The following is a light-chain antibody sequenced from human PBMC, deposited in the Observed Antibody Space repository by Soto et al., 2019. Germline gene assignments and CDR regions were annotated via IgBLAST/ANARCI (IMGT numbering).Light chain of an antibody. J-gene: IGLJ1*01. CDR2: EGT. CDR1: SSDIGSYNL. V-gene: IGLV2-14*02. Sequence: QSALTQPASVSGSPGQSITISCSGTSSDIGSYNLVSWFQQYPDKAPKLMIYEGTKRPSGVSTRFSGSKSDNTASLTISGLQAEDEADYYCSSYISSSTLVFGTGTKVTVL. CDR3: SSYISSSTLV.